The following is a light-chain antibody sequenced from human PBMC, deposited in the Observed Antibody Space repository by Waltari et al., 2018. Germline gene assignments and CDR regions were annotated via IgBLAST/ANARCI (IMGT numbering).Light chain of an antibody. CDR1: GGHSSDD. CDR3: QTGGHGTWV. V-gene: IGLV4-69*01. Sequence: QLVLTQSPSASASLGASVKLTCTLSGGHSSDDIAWHQQQPEKGPRYLWRVNSEGSHMKGDDIPDRFAGSSSGAERYLSISSLHSEDEADYYCQTGGHGTWVFGGGTRLTVL. CDR2: VNSEGSH. J-gene: IGLJ3*02.